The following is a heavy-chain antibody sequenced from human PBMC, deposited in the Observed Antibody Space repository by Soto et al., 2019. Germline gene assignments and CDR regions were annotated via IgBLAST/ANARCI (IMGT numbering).Heavy chain of an antibody. Sequence: PSETLSLTCTVSGGSISSYYWSWIRQPPGKGLEWIGYIYYSGSTNYNPSLKSRVTISVDTSKNQFSLKLSSVTAADTAVYYCARHSPPYYDFWSGYPGRGFDPWGQGTLVTVSS. V-gene: IGHV4-59*08. CDR1: GGSISSYY. CDR2: IYYSGST. D-gene: IGHD3-3*01. J-gene: IGHJ5*02. CDR3: ARHSPPYYDFWSGYPGRGFDP.